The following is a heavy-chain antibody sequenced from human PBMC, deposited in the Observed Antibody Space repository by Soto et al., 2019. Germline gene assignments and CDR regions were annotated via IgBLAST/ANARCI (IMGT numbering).Heavy chain of an antibody. CDR2: FNHSGST. Sequence: SETLSLTCAVSGGSFSGYYWSWIRQPPRKGLEWFGKFNHSGSTNYNPHLKSRVTISVDTSKNQFSLKLRSVTAADTAVYYCARGDYDFWSGSPKNTRFGPWGQGTLVTVSS. CDR3: ARGDYDFWSGSPKNTRFGP. J-gene: IGHJ5*02. D-gene: IGHD3-3*01. V-gene: IGHV4-34*01. CDR1: GGSFSGYY.